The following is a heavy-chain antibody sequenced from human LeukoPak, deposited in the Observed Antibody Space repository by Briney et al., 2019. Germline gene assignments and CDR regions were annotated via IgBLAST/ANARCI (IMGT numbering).Heavy chain of an antibody. CDR3: ARHDCSGGSCPLAY. D-gene: IGHD2-15*01. V-gene: IGHV5-10-1*01. Sequence: GESLQISCKCSGYTFTSYWITWVRQMPGKGVEWMGRIDPSDSHASYSTSLQGHVTISADKSINTAYLQWSSLKASDTAMYYCARHDCSGGSCPLAYWGQGTLVTVPS. CDR2: IDPSDSHA. CDR1: GYTFTSYW. J-gene: IGHJ4*02.